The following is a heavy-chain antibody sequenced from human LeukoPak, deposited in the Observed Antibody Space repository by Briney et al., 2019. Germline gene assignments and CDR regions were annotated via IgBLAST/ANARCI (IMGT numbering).Heavy chain of an antibody. Sequence: TGGSLRLSCAASGFIFNSYSMNWVRQAPGKGLEWVSSISGSSNYIYYADSVKGRFTISRDNAKNSLYLQMNSLRAEDTAVYYCASNRMVRGALDAFDIWGQGTLVTVSS. V-gene: IGHV3-21*01. CDR2: ISGSSNYI. CDR1: GFIFNSYS. J-gene: IGHJ3*02. D-gene: IGHD3-10*01. CDR3: ASNRMVRGALDAFDI.